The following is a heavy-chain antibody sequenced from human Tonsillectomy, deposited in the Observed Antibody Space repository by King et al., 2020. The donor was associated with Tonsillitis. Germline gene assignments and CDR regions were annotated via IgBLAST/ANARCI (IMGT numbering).Heavy chain of an antibody. CDR2: IYSGGST. J-gene: IGHJ6*02. D-gene: IGHD1-1*01. CDR1: GFTVSSNY. Sequence: VQLVESGGGLIQPGGSLRLSCAASGFTVSSNYMSWVRQAPGKGLEWVSVIYSGGSTYYADSVKGRLTISRDNSKNTLDLQMKRLRAEDTAVYYVAREGTDTPENYYYYYAMDVWGQGTTVTVSS. V-gene: IGHV3-53*01. CDR3: AREGTDTPENYYYYYAMDV.